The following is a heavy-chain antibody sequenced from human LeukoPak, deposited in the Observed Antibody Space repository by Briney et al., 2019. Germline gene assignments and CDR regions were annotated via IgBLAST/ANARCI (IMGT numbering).Heavy chain of an antibody. J-gene: IGHJ2*01. V-gene: IGHV3-74*01. CDR1: GFTFSSYG. Sequence: PGGSLRLSCAASGFTFSSYGMHWVRQAPGKGLVWVSRINNDGSSTTYADSVKGRFTISRDNAKNTLYLQMNSLRAEDTAVYYCARFGYSYGSLWYFDLWGRGTLLTVSS. CDR2: INNDGSST. CDR3: ARFGYSYGSLWYFDL. D-gene: IGHD5-18*01.